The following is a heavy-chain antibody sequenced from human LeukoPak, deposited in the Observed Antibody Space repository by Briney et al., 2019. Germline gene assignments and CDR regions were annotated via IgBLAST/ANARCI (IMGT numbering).Heavy chain of an antibody. J-gene: IGHJ6*02. V-gene: IGHV3-7*01. Sequence: GGSLRLSCAASGFTFSNYWMTRVRQAPGKGLEWVANIKTDESEIYYVDSVKGRFTISRDNAENSLYLQMNSLRVEDTAVYYCVRGMDVWGQGTTVTVSS. CDR1: GFTFSNYW. CDR2: IKTDESEI. CDR3: VRGMDV.